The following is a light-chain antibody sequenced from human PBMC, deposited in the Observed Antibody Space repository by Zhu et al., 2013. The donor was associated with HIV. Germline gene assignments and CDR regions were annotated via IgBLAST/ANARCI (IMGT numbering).Light chain of an antibody. Sequence: IQMTQSPSSVSASVGDRVTITCRASQGISTWLAWYQQKPGKVPKLLIYGASNLQSGVPSRFSGSGSGTEFTLTISSLQPEDFATYYCQQSYSTPWTFGQGTKVDI. CDR1: QGISTW. V-gene: IGKV1-12*01. CDR2: GAS. J-gene: IGKJ1*01. CDR3: QQSYSTPWT.